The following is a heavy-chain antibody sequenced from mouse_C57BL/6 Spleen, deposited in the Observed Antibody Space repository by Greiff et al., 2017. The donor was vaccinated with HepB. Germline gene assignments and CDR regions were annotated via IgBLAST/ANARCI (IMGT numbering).Heavy chain of an antibody. CDR3: ARSVIYYGNYGAWFAY. Sequence: VQLQQSGAELVKPGASVKLSCKASGYTFTSYWMQWVKQRPGQGLEWIGEIDPSDSYTNYNQKFKGKATLTVDTSSSTAYMQLSSLTSEDSAVYYCARSVIYYGNYGAWFAYWGQGTLVTVSA. V-gene: IGHV1-50*01. CDR2: IDPSDSYT. CDR1: GYTFTSYW. D-gene: IGHD2-1*01. J-gene: IGHJ3*01.